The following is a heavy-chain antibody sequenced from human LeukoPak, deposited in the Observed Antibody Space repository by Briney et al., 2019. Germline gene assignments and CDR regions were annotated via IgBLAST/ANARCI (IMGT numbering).Heavy chain of an antibody. D-gene: IGHD3-10*01. J-gene: IGHJ4*02. Sequence: GGSLRLSCAASGFTFRNYVIHWVRQAPGKGLEWVAVTSSDLNVKLYADSVKGRFTNSRDNSRSTLYLQMNSLRPEDTAIYYCAREGYYGSGSPPSLYFDYWGQGTLVTVSS. CDR2: TSSDLNVK. CDR1: GFTFRNYV. V-gene: IGHV3-30-3*01. CDR3: AREGYYGSGSPPSLYFDY.